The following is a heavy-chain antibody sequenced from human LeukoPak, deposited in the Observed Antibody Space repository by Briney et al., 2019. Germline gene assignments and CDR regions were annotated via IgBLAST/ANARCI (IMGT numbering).Heavy chain of an antibody. Sequence: SEALSLTCTVSGGSISSSSYYWGWIRQPPGKGLEWIGSIYYSGSTYYNPSLKSRVTISVDTSKNQFSLKLSSVTAADTAVYYCARSSGRGPDGAFDIWGQGTMVTVSS. V-gene: IGHV4-39*01. D-gene: IGHD1-26*01. CDR2: IYYSGST. CDR3: ARSSGRGPDGAFDI. CDR1: GGSISSSSYY. J-gene: IGHJ3*02.